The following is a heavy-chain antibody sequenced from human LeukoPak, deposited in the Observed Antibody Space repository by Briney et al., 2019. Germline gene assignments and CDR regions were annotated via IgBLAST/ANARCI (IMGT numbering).Heavy chain of an antibody. J-gene: IGHJ3*01. Sequence: GASVKVSCKTSGYTFSNFGIIWVRQAPGQGLEWMGWISAYNGNTNYAQKLQGRVTMTGDRAITTAYMELRRLTFDDTAVYYCARDWFCGSDCYSPDAFDVWGQGTTVTVSS. CDR3: ARDWFCGSDCYSPDAFDV. CDR2: ISAYNGNT. D-gene: IGHD2-21*02. V-gene: IGHV1-18*01. CDR1: GYTFSNFG.